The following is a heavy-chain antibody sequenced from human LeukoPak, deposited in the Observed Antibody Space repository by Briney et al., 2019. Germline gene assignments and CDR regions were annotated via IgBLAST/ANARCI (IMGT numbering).Heavy chain of an antibody. J-gene: IGHJ5*02. V-gene: IGHV1-3*01. CDR2: LNGDNGNT. D-gene: IGHD3-9*01. CDR3: ARAPYDILTGYSLNWFDP. Sequence: ASVKVSCKASGYTFTTYAMHWVRQAPGQRLEWMGCLNGDNGNTKYSQKFQGRVTITRDTSAHTGYMELRSLSSADTAVYFCARAPYDILTGYSLNWFDPWGQGTLVTVSS. CDR1: GYTFTTYA.